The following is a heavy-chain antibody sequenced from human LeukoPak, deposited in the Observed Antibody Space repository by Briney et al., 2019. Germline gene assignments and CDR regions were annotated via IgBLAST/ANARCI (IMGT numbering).Heavy chain of an antibody. Sequence: SVKVSCKASGGTFSSYAISWVRQAPGQGLEWMGGIIPIFGTANYAQKFQGRVTITADESTSTAYMELSSLRSEDAAVYYCARGFGELKYYYYYMDVWGKGTTATVSS. V-gene: IGHV1-69*13. CDR2: IIPIFGTA. CDR1: GGTFSSYA. D-gene: IGHD3-10*01. CDR3: ARGFGELKYYYYYMDV. J-gene: IGHJ6*03.